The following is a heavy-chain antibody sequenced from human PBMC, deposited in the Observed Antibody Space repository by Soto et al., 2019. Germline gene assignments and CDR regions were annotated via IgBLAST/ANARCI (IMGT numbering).Heavy chain of an antibody. D-gene: IGHD2-21*01. V-gene: IGHV3-30*18. CDR1: GFTFSSYG. Sequence: GGSLRLSCAASGFTFSSYGMHWVRQAPGKGLEWVAVISYDGSNKYYADSVKGRFTISRDNSKNTLYLQMNSLRAEDTAVYYCAKDLSRIVRYFQHWGQGTLVTVSS. CDR3: AKDLSRIVRYFQH. J-gene: IGHJ1*01. CDR2: ISYDGSNK.